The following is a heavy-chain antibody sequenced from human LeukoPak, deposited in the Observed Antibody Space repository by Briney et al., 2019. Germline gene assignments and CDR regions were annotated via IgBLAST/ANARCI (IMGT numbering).Heavy chain of an antibody. J-gene: IGHJ3*02. D-gene: IGHD3-10*01. CDR3: ARALYYYGSGSYSPDALDI. CDR2: IYHSGST. V-gene: IGHV4-4*02. CDR1: GGSISSSNW. Sequence: SGTLSLTCAVSGGSISSSNWWSWVRRPPGKGLEWIGEIYHSGSTNYNPYLKSRVTISVDNSKNQFSLKLSSVTAADTAVYYCARALYYYGSGSYSPDALDIWRQGTMVTVSS.